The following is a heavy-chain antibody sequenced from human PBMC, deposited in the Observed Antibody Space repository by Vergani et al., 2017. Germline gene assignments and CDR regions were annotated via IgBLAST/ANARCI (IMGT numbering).Heavy chain of an antibody. CDR2: ISGSGGST. J-gene: IGHJ4*02. Sequence: VQLVESGGGVVQRGGSLRLSCAASGFTFSSYAMSWVRQAPGKGLEWVSAISGSGGSTYYADSVKGRFTISRDNSKNTLYLQMNSLRAEDTAVYYCAKDLRMVRGAFDYWGQGTLVTVSA. D-gene: IGHD3-10*01. CDR1: GFTFSSYA. V-gene: IGHV3-23*04. CDR3: AKDLRMVRGAFDY.